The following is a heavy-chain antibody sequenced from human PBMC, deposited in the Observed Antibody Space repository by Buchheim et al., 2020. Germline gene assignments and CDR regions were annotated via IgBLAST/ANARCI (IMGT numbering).Heavy chain of an antibody. CDR1: GYTFTSYY. CDR2: INPSGGST. V-gene: IGHV1-46*01. D-gene: IGHD3-22*01. CDR3: ARDNKDEYYDSSGYYYVNWFDP. Sequence: QVQLVQSGAEVKKPGASVKVSCKASGYTFTSYYMHWVRQAPGQGLEWMGIINPSGGSTSYAQKFQGRVTMTRDTSTSTVYMELSSLRSEDTAVYYCARDNKDEYYDSSGYYYVNWFDPWGQGTL. J-gene: IGHJ5*02.